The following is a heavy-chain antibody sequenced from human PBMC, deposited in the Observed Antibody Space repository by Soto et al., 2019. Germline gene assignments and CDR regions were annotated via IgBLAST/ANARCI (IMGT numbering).Heavy chain of an antibody. V-gene: IGHV4-34*01. D-gene: IGHD3-10*01. CDR2: INHSGST. CDR3: ARGYVVRGAIDQY. CDR1: GGSFSGYY. Sequence: QAQLQQWGAGLLKPSETLSLTCAVYGGSFSGYYWSWIRQPPGKGLEWIGEINHSGSTNYNPSLKSRVTISVDTSKNQFSLKLSSVTAADTAVYYCARGYVVRGAIDQYWGQGTLVTVSS. J-gene: IGHJ4*02.